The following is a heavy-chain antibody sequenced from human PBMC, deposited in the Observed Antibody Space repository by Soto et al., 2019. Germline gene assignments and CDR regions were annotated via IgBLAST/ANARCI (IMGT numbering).Heavy chain of an antibody. J-gene: IGHJ6*02. CDR2: IYPGDLDT. Sequence: GESLKISCKGSGYSFTSYWISWVRQMPGKGLEWVGIIYPGDLDTRYSPSFQGQVTISADRSISTAYLQWSSLKASDTAIYYCVRDALSGGNYYYGMDVWGHGTSVTVSS. D-gene: IGHD6-25*01. CDR3: VRDALSGGNYYYGMDV. V-gene: IGHV5-51*01. CDR1: GYSFTSYW.